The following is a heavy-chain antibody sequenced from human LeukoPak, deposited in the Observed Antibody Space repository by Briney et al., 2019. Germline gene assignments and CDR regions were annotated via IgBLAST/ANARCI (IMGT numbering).Heavy chain of an antibody. CDR2: IYDSGST. CDR1: VGSISNYD. CDR3: AREGSSGWYAFDY. D-gene: IGHD6-19*01. J-gene: IGHJ4*02. V-gene: IGHV4-59*13. Sequence: SETLSLTCTVSVGSISNYDWSCIRQPPGKGLEWIGYIYDSGSTNYNPSLKSRVTISVDTSKNQFSLKLSSVTAADTAVYSCAREGSSGWYAFDYWGQGTLVTVSS.